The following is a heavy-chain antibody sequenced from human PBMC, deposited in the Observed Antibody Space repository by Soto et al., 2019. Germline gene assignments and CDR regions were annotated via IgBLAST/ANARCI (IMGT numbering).Heavy chain of an antibody. J-gene: IGHJ4*02. D-gene: IGHD2-15*01. Sequence: QVQLVQSGAEVKRPGASVKVSCKASGYTFTTYYMHWVRQAPGQGLEWLGIINPNGGSTTYAQKFQGRVTMIRETSTSAVYLELSSVRSVDTAVYYCARAGYCSGGTCFHGNCDYWGQGTLVTVSA. V-gene: IGHV1-46*01. CDR1: GYTFTTYY. CDR2: INPNGGST. CDR3: ARAGYCSGGTCFHGNCDY.